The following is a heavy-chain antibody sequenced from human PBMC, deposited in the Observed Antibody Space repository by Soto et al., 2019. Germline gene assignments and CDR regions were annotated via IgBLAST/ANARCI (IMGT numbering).Heavy chain of an antibody. D-gene: IGHD1-20*01. V-gene: IGHV3-74*01. J-gene: IGHJ3*01. CDR1: GFTFRNYW. CDR2: IHSDGSST. Sequence: EVQLVESGGGLVQPGGSLRLSCAASGFTFRNYWMHWVRQAPGKGLVWVSRIHSDGSSTFYADSVKGRFTISRDNAKKMVYLQMNSLRAEDTAVYYCARDNWNTVWGQGTMVTVSS. CDR3: ARDNWNTV.